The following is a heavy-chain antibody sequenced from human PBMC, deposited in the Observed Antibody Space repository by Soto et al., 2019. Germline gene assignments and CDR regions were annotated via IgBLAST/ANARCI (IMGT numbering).Heavy chain of an antibody. CDR1: GGTFSSYA. J-gene: IGHJ6*02. Sequence: ASVKVSCKAPGGTFSSYAISWVRQAPGQGLEWMGGIIPIFGTANYAQKFQGRVTITADESTSTAYMELSSLRSEDTAVYYCARDRVKSLSYYYYYGMDVWGQGTTVTVSS. CDR3: ARDRVKSLSYYYYYGMDV. CDR2: IIPIFGTA. D-gene: IGHD3-10*01. V-gene: IGHV1-69*13.